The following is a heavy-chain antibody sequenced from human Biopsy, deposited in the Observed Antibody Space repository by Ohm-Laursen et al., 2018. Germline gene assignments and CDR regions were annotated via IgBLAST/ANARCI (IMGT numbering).Heavy chain of an antibody. J-gene: IGHJ2*01. Sequence: GTLSLTCTLSGYSIIPSGPENWSWIRQPPGQGLQYIGFIYSGGNTNYNPSLRSRVTMTVDTSKNHLSLRLTPVTAADTAVYYCARHAPSYSGSYWRYFDLWGRGTLVTVSS. CDR3: ARHAPSYSGSYWRYFDL. D-gene: IGHD1-26*01. CDR2: IYSGGNT. CDR1: GYSIIPSGPEN. V-gene: IGHV4-61*03.